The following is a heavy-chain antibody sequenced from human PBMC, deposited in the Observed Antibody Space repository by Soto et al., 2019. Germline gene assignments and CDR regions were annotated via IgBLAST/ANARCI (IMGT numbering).Heavy chain of an antibody. CDR1: GYTFTSYD. Sequence: ASVKVSCKASGYTFTSYDINWVRQGTGQGLEWMGWMNPNSGNTGYAQKFQGGVTMTRNTSISTAYMELSSLRSEDTAVYYCARDLPRDYDSLRYYYYYMDVWGKGTTVTVSS. V-gene: IGHV1-8*01. CDR2: MNPNSGNT. J-gene: IGHJ6*03. D-gene: IGHD3-3*01. CDR3: ARDLPRDYDSLRYYYYYMDV.